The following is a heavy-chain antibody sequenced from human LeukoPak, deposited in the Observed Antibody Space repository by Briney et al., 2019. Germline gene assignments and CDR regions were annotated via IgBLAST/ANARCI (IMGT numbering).Heavy chain of an antibody. V-gene: IGHV3-48*04. CDR3: ARVRAYYDFWSGRSGY. Sequence: GGSLILSCAASGFTFSYYNMNWVRQAPGKGLEWVSYISSSGSTIYYADSVKGRFTISRDNAKNSLYLQMNSLRAEDTAVYYCARVRAYYDFWSGRSGYWGQGTLVTVSS. D-gene: IGHD3-3*01. CDR1: GFTFSYYN. CDR2: ISSSGSTI. J-gene: IGHJ4*02.